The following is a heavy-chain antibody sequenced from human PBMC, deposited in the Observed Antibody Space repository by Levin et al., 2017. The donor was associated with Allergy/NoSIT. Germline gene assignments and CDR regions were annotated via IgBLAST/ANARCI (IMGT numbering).Heavy chain of an antibody. Sequence: SETLSLTCTVSGGSISSCSYYWGWIRQPPGTGLEWIGSVYYSGSTYYNPSLKSRVTISVDTSKNQFSLKLSSVTAADTAVYYCARRRGYGSNWFDPWGQGTLVTVSS. D-gene: IGHD5-12*01. V-gene: IGHV4-39*01. CDR3: ARRRGYGSNWFDP. J-gene: IGHJ5*02. CDR1: GGSISSCSYY. CDR2: VYYSGST.